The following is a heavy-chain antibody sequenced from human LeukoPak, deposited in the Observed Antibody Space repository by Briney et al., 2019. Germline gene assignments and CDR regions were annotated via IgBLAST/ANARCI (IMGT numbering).Heavy chain of an antibody. CDR2: ISAYYGNT. Sequence: GASVKVSCKSSGFTFINSRITWVRQAPGQGLEWMGRISAYYGNTHYVENFEGRVTMTRDTSTNTAYMELKSLTSDDTAIYYCARMGGGTYYYFDFWGQGTLVTVSP. J-gene: IGHJ4*02. D-gene: IGHD1-26*01. CDR3: ARMGGGTYYYFDF. CDR1: GFTFINSR. V-gene: IGHV1-18*01.